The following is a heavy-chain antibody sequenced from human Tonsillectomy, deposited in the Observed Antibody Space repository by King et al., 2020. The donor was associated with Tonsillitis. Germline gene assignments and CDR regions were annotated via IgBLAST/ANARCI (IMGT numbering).Heavy chain of an antibody. V-gene: IGHV3-49*03. CDR3: TRGDDFWSGHLAY. J-gene: IGHJ4*02. Sequence: VQLVESGGGLVQPGRSLRLSCTASGFTFGDYAMSWFRQAPGKGLEWVGFIRSKTYRGTTEYAASVKGRFTISRDDSKSIAYLQMNSLKTEDTAVYYCTRGDDFWSGHLAYWGQGTLVTVSS. CDR1: GFTFGDYA. CDR2: IRSKTYRGTT. D-gene: IGHD3-3*01.